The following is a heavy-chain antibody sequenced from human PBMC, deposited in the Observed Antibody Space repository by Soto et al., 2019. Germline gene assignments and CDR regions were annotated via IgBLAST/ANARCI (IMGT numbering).Heavy chain of an antibody. V-gene: IGHV3-23*01. Sequence: QAGGSLRLSCAASGFTFSSYAMSWVRQAPGKGLEWVSAISGSGGSTYYADSVKGRFTISRDNSKNTLYLQMNSLRAEDTAVYYCAKGGMIVGATNDAFDIWGQGTMVTVSS. CDR3: AKGGMIVGATNDAFDI. CDR2: ISGSGGST. D-gene: IGHD1-26*01. J-gene: IGHJ3*02. CDR1: GFTFSSYA.